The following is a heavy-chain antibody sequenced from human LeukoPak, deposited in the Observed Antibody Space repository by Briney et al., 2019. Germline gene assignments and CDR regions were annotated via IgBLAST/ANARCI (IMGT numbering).Heavy chain of an antibody. J-gene: IGHJ3*02. V-gene: IGHV1-69*13. Sequence: SVQLSCKASGGSFSSYASSWVRQAPGQGLEWMGGIIPIFGTANYAQKFQGRVTITADESTSTAYMELSSLRSEDTAVYYCAREGSSSWSRSAFDIWGQGTMVTVSS. CDR2: IIPIFGTA. D-gene: IGHD6-13*01. CDR1: GGSFSSYA. CDR3: AREGSSSWSRSAFDI.